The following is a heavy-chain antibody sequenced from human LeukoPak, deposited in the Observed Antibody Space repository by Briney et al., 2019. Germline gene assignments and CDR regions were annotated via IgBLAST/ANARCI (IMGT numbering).Heavy chain of an antibody. CDR3: ARAEVRGQEYYYYYMDV. D-gene: IGHD3-10*01. CDR2: INWNGGST. V-gene: IGHV3-20*04. J-gene: IGHJ6*03. Sequence: RPGGSLRLSCAASGFTFDDYGMSWVRQAPGKGLEWVSGINWNGGSTGYADSVKGRFTISRDNAKNSLYLQMNSLRAEDTAVYYCARAEVRGQEYYYYYMDVWGKGTTVTVSS. CDR1: GFTFDDYG.